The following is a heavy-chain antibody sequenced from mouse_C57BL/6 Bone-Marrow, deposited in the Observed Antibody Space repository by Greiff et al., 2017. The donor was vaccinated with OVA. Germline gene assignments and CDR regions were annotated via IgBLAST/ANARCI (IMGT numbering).Heavy chain of an antibody. CDR1: GYTFTNYW. J-gene: IGHJ2*01. Sequence: VQLQESGAELVRPGTSVKMSCKASGYTFTNYWIGWAKQRPGHGLEWIGDIYPGGGYTNYNEKFKGKATLTADKSSSTAYMQFSSLTSEDSAIYYCARYYYGSRNFDYWGQGTTLTVSS. CDR2: IYPGGGYT. V-gene: IGHV1-63*01. CDR3: ARYYYGSRNFDY. D-gene: IGHD1-1*01.